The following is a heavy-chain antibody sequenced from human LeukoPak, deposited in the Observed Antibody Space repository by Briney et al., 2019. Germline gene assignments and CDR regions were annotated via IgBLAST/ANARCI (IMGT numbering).Heavy chain of an antibody. CDR1: GGSFSGYY. J-gene: IGHJ5*02. D-gene: IGHD2-2*01. Sequence: SETLSLTCAVYGGSFSGYYWSWIRQPPGKGLEWIGEINHSGGTNYNPSLKSRVTISVDTSKNQFSLKLSSVTAADTAVYYCAREADYCSSTSCYAGWFDPWGQGTLVTVSS. V-gene: IGHV4-34*01. CDR3: AREADYCSSTSCYAGWFDP. CDR2: INHSGGT.